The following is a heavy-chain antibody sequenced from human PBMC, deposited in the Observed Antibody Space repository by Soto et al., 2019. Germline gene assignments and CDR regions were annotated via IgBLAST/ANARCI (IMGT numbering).Heavy chain of an antibody. CDR1: GYIFTKYG. CDR3: ARLQLGGDLMLNWFDP. CDR2: INVYNGDR. V-gene: IGHV1-18*01. Sequence: QVQVVQSGPELKKPGASVKVSCKAQGYIFTKYGIGWVRQAPGHGLEWMGLINVYNGDRKVAQKFQDRVSMTTDTATDTSYMELKSLRSGDTAVYYWARLQLGGDLMLNWFDPWGQGTLVTVSS. D-gene: IGHD2-21*02. J-gene: IGHJ5*02.